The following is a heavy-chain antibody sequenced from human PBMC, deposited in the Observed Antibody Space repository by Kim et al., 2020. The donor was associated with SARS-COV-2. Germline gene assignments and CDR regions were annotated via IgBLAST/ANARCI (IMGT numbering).Heavy chain of an antibody. CDR1: GYTFTSYY. CDR3: ARDRSMYYDFWSGYYTFDKRTGDYYYYGMDV. V-gene: IGHV1-46*01. D-gene: IGHD3-3*01. J-gene: IGHJ6*02. Sequence: ASVKVSCKASGYTFTSYYMHWVRQAPGQGLEWMGIINPSGGSTSYAQKFQGRVTMTRDTSTSTDYMELSSLRSEDTAVYYCARDRSMYYDFWSGYYTFDKRTGDYYYYGMDVWGQGTTVTVSS. CDR2: INPSGGST.